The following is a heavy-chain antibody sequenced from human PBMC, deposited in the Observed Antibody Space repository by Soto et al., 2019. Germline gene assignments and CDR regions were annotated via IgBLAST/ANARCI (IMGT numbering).Heavy chain of an antibody. CDR1: GFTFRSYA. J-gene: IGHJ4*02. CDR2: ISGGGDKT. V-gene: IGHV3-23*01. D-gene: IGHD6-19*01. CDR3: ARYRGRSGWYL. Sequence: EVQLLESGGDLAQPGGSLRLSCTASGFTFRSYAMSWVRQAPGKGLEWVSGISGGGDKTYNADSVKGRFTISRDNSKNMLFLQMNSLRVDDTADYFGARYRGRSGWYLWGQGTLVIVSS.